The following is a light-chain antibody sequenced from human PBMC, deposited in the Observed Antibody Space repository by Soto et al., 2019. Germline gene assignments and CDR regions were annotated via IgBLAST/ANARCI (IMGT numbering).Light chain of an antibody. CDR3: QKYYSTPWT. J-gene: IGKJ1*01. Sequence: DIVMTQSPDSLAVSLGERATINCKSSQSVLYSSNNKNYLAWYQQKPGQPPKPLIYWASTRESGVTDRFSGSGSGTDFTLTISSLQAEDVAVYQCQKYYSTPWTFGQLTKVDI. CDR1: QSVLYSSNNKNY. V-gene: IGKV4-1*01. CDR2: WAS.